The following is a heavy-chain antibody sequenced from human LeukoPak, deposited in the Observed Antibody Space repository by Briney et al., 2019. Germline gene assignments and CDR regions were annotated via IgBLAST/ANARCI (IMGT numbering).Heavy chain of an antibody. Sequence: ASVKVSCKASGYTFTDYYYIHWGRQAPRQGLEWMGWLNPKSGDTNYEQKFQGRVTVTRDTSISTAYMELSRLRSDDTAVYYCARPSSTDYVWGQGTQVTVS. CDR2: LNPKSGDT. V-gene: IGHV1-2*02. CDR1: GYTFTDYY. CDR3: ARPSSTDYV. D-gene: IGHD2-2*01. J-gene: IGHJ4*02.